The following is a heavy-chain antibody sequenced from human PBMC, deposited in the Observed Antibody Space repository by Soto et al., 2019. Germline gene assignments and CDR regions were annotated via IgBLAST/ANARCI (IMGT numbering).Heavy chain of an antibody. V-gene: IGHV3-15*01. D-gene: IGHD6-13*01. CDR3: TTCEEQQLVHIDY. CDR1: GFTFSNAW. Sequence: GGSLRLSCAASGFTFSNAWMSWVRQALGKGLEWVGRIKSKTDGGTTDYAAPVKGRFTISRDDSKNTLYLQMNSLKTEDTAVYYCTTCEEQQLVHIDYWGQGTLVTVSS. CDR2: IKSKTDGGTT. J-gene: IGHJ4*02.